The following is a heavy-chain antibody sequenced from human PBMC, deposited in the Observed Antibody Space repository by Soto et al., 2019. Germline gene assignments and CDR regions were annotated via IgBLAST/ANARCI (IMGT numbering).Heavy chain of an antibody. J-gene: IGHJ3*02. CDR3: ARYGPYYIGLDAFDI. D-gene: IGHD1-26*01. CDR1: GYSFTSYW. CDR2: IYPGDSDT. V-gene: IGHV5-51*01. Sequence: GESLKISCKGSGYSFTSYWIGWVRQMPGKGLEWMGIIYPGDSDTRYSPSFQGQVTISADKSISTAYLQWSSLKASDTAMYYCARYGPYYIGLDAFDIWGQGTMVTVSS.